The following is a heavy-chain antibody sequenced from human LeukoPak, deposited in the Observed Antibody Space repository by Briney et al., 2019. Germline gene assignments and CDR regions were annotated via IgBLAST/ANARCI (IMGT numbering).Heavy chain of an antibody. CDR2: IYYSGST. CDR1: GGSISSSSYY. V-gene: IGHV4-39*02. J-gene: IGHJ5*02. CDR3: ARGLSSSSFWFDP. D-gene: IGHD6-13*01. Sequence: PSETLSLTCTVSGGSISSSSYYWGWIRQPPGKGLEWIGTIYYSGSTYYNPSLKSRVTISEDTSKNQFSLKLSSVTAADTGVYYCARGLSSSSFWFDPWGQGTLVTVSS.